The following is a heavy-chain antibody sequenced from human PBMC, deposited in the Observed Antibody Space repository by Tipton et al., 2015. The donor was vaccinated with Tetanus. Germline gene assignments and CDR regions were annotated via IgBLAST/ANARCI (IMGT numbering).Heavy chain of an antibody. CDR2: TYYSGST. CDR1: GASIGSISYY. D-gene: IGHD3-10*01. CDR3: ARVKGTYNHYGLDV. Sequence: TLSLTCTVSGASIGSISYYWSWIRQPPGKGLEWIGYTYYSGSTGYNPSLKSRVTISEDRSKNQISLRLRSVTAADTAVYYCARVKGTYNHYGLDVWGQGTTVTVAS. V-gene: IGHV4-61*05. J-gene: IGHJ6*02.